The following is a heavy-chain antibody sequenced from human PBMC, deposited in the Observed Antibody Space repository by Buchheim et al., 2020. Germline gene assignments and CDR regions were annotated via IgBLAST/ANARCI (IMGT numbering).Heavy chain of an antibody. J-gene: IGHJ6*02. CDR3: ARSYYYDSSGSSYYYYGMDV. CDR2: IYHSGST. D-gene: IGHD3-22*01. CDR1: GGSISSSNW. Sequence: QVQLQESGPGLVKPSGTLSLTCAVSGGSISSSNWWSWVRQPPGKGLEWIGEIYHSGSTNYKPSLKSRVTISVDKSKNQFSLKLSSVTAADTAVYYCARSYYYDSSGSSYYYYGMDVWGQGTT. V-gene: IGHV4-4*02.